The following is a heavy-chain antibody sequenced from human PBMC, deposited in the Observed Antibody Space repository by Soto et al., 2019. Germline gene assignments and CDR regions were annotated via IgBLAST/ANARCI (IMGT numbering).Heavy chain of an antibody. Sequence: QLGGPLRLSCAASGFTFSSYWMSWVRQAPGKGLEWVANIKQDGSEKYYVDSVKGRFTISRDNAKNSLYLQMNSLRAEDTAVYYCARVPAQSKAYCSGGSCYSDWYFDLWGRGTLVTVSS. J-gene: IGHJ2*01. CDR1: GFTFSSYW. V-gene: IGHV3-7*03. D-gene: IGHD2-15*01. CDR2: IKQDGSEK. CDR3: ARVPAQSKAYCSGGSCYSDWYFDL.